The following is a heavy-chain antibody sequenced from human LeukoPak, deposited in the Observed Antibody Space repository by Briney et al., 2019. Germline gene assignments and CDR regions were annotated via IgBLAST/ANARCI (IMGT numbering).Heavy chain of an antibody. CDR2: ISSSSNII. CDR1: GFTFSSYS. Sequence: GGSLRLSCAASGFTFSSYSMNWVRQAPGKGLEWVSSISSSSNIIYYADSVKGRFTISRDNAKNSLYLQMNSLRAEDTAVYYCARTKQWLDDAFDIWGQETMVTVSS. CDR3: ARTKQWLDDAFDI. D-gene: IGHD6-19*01. V-gene: IGHV3-21*01. J-gene: IGHJ3*02.